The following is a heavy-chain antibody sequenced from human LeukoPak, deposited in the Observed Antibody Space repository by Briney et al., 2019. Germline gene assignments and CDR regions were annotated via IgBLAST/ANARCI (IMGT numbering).Heavy chain of an antibody. Sequence: SETLSLTCTVSGYSISSGYYWAWIRQPPGKGLEWIGSIYHSGSPYYNPSLKSRVTISVDTSKNQFSLKLTSVTAADTAVYYCARIYTSGWTTIDHWGQGTLVTVSS. CDR2: IYHSGSP. CDR1: GYSISSGYY. J-gene: IGHJ4*02. D-gene: IGHD6-19*01. V-gene: IGHV4-38-2*02. CDR3: ARIYTSGWTTIDH.